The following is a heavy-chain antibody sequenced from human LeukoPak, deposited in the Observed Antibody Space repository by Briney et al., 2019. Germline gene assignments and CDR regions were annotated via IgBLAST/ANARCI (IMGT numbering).Heavy chain of an antibody. J-gene: IGHJ3*02. D-gene: IGHD3-10*01. V-gene: IGHV3-48*01. CDR1: GFTFSTYD. CDR3: ARVIRGGTMVRGGAFDI. CDR2: ISSSSSTI. Sequence: GGSLRLSCAASGFTFSTYDVHWVRQAPGKGLEWVSYISSSSSTIYYADSVKGRFTISRDNAKNSLYLQMNSLRAEDTAVYYCARVIRGGTMVRGGAFDIWGQGTMVTVSS.